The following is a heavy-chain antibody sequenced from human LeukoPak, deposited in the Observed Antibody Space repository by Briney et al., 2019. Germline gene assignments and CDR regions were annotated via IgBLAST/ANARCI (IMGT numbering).Heavy chain of an antibody. CDR3: AKPRLRYFDWLSSLDY. J-gene: IGHJ4*02. D-gene: IGHD3-9*01. CDR1: GFTFSSYG. V-gene: IGHV3-30*02. CDR2: IRYDGSNK. Sequence: GGTLRLSCAASGFTFSSYGMHWVRQAPGKGLEWVAFIRYDGSNKYYADSVKGRFTISRDNSKNTLYLQMNSLRAEDTAVYYCAKPRLRYFDWLSSLDYWGQGTLVTVSS.